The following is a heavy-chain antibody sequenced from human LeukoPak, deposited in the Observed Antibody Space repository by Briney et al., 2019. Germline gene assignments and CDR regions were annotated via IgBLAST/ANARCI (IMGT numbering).Heavy chain of an antibody. J-gene: IGHJ4*02. D-gene: IGHD6-13*01. V-gene: IGHV3-33*01. Sequence: SGRSLRLSCAASGFTFSSYGMHWVRQAPGKGLEWVAVIWYDGSNKYYADSVKGRFTISRDNSKNTLYLQMNSLRAEDTAVYYCARGGNSSSWIYFDYWGQGTLVTVSS. CDR2: IWYDGSNK. CDR1: GFTFSSYG. CDR3: ARGGNSSSWIYFDY.